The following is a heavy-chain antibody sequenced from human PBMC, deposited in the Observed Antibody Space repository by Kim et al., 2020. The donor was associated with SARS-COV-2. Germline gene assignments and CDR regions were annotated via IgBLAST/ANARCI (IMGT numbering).Heavy chain of an antibody. CDR1: GFTFSSYG. CDR3: AKTGGRMVRGLPGSY. CDR2: IWYDGSNK. Sequence: GGSLRLSCAASGFTFSSYGMHWVRQAPGKGLEWVAVIWYDGSNKYYADSVKGRFTISRDNSKNTLYLQMNSLRAEDTAVYYCAKTGGRMVRGLPGSYWGQGTLVTVSS. D-gene: IGHD3-10*01. J-gene: IGHJ4*02. V-gene: IGHV3-33*06.